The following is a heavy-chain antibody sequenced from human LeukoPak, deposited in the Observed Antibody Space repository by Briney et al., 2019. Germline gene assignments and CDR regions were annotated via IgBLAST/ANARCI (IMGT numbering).Heavy chain of an antibody. Sequence: ASVKVSCKASGYTFTSYYMHWVRQASGQGLEWMGIINPSGGSTTYAEKFQGRVTMTRDTSASTAYMELSSLRSDDTAVYYCARDHGSGSNLLDYWGQGTLVTVSS. D-gene: IGHD3-10*01. V-gene: IGHV1-46*01. J-gene: IGHJ4*02. CDR1: GYTFTSYY. CDR2: INPSGGST. CDR3: ARDHGSGSNLLDY.